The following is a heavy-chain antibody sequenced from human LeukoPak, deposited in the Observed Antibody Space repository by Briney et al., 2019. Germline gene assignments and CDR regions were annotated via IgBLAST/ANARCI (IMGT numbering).Heavy chain of an antibody. CDR1: GFTFRSYA. Sequence: GGSLRLSCAASGFTFRSYAMTWVRQAPGKELEWVSSITGAAGSTYYADSVKGRFTISRDNSKNTLYLQMNSLRAEDTALYYCAKDSSFRGYDENWFDPWGQGTLVTVSS. CDR3: AKDSSFRGYDENWFDP. J-gene: IGHJ5*02. V-gene: IGHV3-23*01. D-gene: IGHD5-12*01. CDR2: ITGAAGST.